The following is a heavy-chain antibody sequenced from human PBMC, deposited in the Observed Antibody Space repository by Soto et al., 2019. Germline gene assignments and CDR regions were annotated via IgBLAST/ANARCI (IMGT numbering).Heavy chain of an antibody. J-gene: IGHJ6*02. CDR1: GYTSTSYA. CDR3: ARARITIFGVVIPGRNYGMDV. CDR2: INAGNGDT. Sequence: ASVKVSCKASGYTSTSYAMHWVRQAPGQRLEWMGWINAGNGDTKYSQKFQGRVTITRDTSASTAYMELSSLRSEDTAVYYCARARITIFGVVIPGRNYGMDVWGQGTTVTVSS. D-gene: IGHD3-3*01. V-gene: IGHV1-3*01.